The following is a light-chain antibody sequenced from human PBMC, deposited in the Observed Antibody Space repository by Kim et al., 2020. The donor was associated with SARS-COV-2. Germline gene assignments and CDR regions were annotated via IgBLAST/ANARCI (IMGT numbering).Light chain of an antibody. CDR1: CSNIGSYV. CDR3: ASWDDSLNGL. CDR2: GND. Sequence: PGQRVTISCSGSCSNIGSYVVNWYQQFPGKAPRLLIYGNDQRPSEVPDRFSASKSGTSASLAISGLQSEDEADYYCASWDDSLNGLFGGGTQLTVL. V-gene: IGLV1-44*01. J-gene: IGLJ2*01.